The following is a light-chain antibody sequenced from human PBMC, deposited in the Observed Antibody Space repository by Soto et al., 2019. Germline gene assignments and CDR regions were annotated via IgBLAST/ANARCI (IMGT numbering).Light chain of an antibody. Sequence: IVLTQSPSTLSVSPGERATLSCRASQRVSGNFAWYQQKAVQAPRLLMYGASIRVIGFPERFSGSVFGTEFTLTICSLQAEDFAAYYCQQYNRWPPLTFGGGTKVDIK. J-gene: IGKJ4*01. CDR1: QRVSGN. CDR3: QQYNRWPPLT. CDR2: GAS. V-gene: IGKV3-15*01.